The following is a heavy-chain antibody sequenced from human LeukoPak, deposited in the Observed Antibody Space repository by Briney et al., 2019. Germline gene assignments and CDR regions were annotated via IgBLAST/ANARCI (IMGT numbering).Heavy chain of an antibody. Sequence: ASVKVSCKASGGTFSSYTISWVRQAPGQGLEWMGRIIPILGIANYAQKFQGRVTITADKSTSTAYMELSSLRSEDTAVYYCARGSSRRDGNFDYWGQGTLVTVSS. CDR1: GGTFSSYT. J-gene: IGHJ4*02. CDR3: ARGSSRRDGNFDY. V-gene: IGHV1-69*02. CDR2: IIPILGIA. D-gene: IGHD5-24*01.